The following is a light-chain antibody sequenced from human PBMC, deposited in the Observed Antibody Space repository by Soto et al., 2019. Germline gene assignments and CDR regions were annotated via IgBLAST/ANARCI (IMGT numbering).Light chain of an antibody. CDR3: QKYDNPPPP. CDR1: QDISNY. CDR2: DAS. J-gene: IGKJ4*01. Sequence: DIQMTQSPSSLSASVGDRVTITCQASQDISNYLNWYQQKPGKAPKLLIYDASNLETGVPSRFSGSGSGTDFTFTISSLQPEDIATYYCQKYDNPPPPFGGGTKVEIK. V-gene: IGKV1-33*01.